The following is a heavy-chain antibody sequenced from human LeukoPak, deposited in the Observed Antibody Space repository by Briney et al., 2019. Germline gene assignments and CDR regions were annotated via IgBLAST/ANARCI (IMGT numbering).Heavy chain of an antibody. J-gene: IGHJ3*02. V-gene: IGHV1-69*13. CDR3: ARAATAYDAFDI. D-gene: IGHD2-15*01. CDR1: GGTFSSYA. CDR2: IIPIFGTA. Sequence: RASVKVSCKASGGTFSSYAIGWVRQAPGQGLEWMGGIIPIFGTANYAQKFQGRVTITADESTSTAYMELSSLRSEDTAVYYCARAATAYDAFDIWGQGTMVTVSS.